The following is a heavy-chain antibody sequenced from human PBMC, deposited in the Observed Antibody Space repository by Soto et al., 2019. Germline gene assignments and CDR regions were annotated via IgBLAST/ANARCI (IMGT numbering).Heavy chain of an antibody. CDR1: GGSICRSSYS. CDR2: LYYSGNT. D-gene: IGHD2-15*01. J-gene: IGHJ5*02. Sequence: SETLSLTCTVSGGSICRSSYSWAWIRQPPGKGLEWIGTLYYSGNTYYNPSLKSRVTISVDTSKNQFSLKLSSVTAADTAVYYCATRQGGSYNWFDPWGQGTLVTVSS. CDR3: ATRQGGSYNWFDP. V-gene: IGHV4-39*01.